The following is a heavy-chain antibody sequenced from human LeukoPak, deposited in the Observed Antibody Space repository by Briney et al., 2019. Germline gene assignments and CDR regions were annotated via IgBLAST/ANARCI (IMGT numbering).Heavy chain of an antibody. V-gene: IGHV4-38-2*02. CDR3: ARGWLIIDY. CDR2: IYHSGST. J-gene: IGHJ4*02. D-gene: IGHD3-22*01. CDR1: GYSISSGYY. Sequence: SETLSLTCTVSGYSISSGYYWGWIRQPPGKGLEWIGSIYHSGSTYYNPSLKSRVTISVDTSKNQFSLKLSSVTAADTAVYYCARGWLIIDYWGQGTLVTVSS.